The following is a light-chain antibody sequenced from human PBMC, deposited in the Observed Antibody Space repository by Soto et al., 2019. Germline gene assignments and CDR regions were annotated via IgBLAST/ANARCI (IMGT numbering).Light chain of an antibody. V-gene: IGKV3-15*01. Sequence: EIEMTQSPSTLSASVGERATLTCRASQSVSRNLAWYQQKPGQAPNLLIYGASTLHTGTPARFSGSGSGTDFTLTISSLQPEDVAAYYCQKYDSAPLTFGGGTKVDIK. J-gene: IGKJ4*01. CDR1: QSVSRN. CDR2: GAS. CDR3: QKYDSAPLT.